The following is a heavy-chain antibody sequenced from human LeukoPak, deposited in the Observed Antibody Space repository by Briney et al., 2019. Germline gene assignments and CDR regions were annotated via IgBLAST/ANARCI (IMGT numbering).Heavy chain of an antibody. CDR2: IIPIFGTA. D-gene: IGHD3-22*01. CDR1: GGTFSSYA. CDR3: ARDPRGLYYFDY. J-gene: IGHJ4*02. V-gene: IGHV1-69*06. Sequence: GASVNVSFKASGGTFSSYAISWVRQAPGQGLEWMGGIIPIFGTANYAQKFQGRVTITADKSTSTAYMELSSLRSEDTAVYYCARDPRGLYYFDYWGQGTLVTVSS.